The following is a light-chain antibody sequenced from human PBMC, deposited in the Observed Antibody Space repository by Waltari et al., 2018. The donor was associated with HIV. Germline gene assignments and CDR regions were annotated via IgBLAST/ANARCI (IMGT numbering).Light chain of an antibody. CDR2: RAS. Sequence: EIVLTQSPGTLSFSPGERAPLSCRPSQIITTRYLAWYQHKHGQAPRVLIYRASSSATGIPDRFSGSGSGTDFTLTISRLEPEDFAVYHCQQYDSSPWTFGQGTKVEIK. CDR1: QIITTRY. CDR3: QQYDSSPWT. V-gene: IGKV3-20*01. J-gene: IGKJ1*01.